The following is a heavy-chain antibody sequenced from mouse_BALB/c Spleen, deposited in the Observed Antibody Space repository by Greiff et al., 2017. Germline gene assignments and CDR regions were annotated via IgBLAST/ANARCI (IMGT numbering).Heavy chain of an antibody. CDR2: ISSGGSYT. D-gene: IGHD2-1*01. J-gene: IGHJ2*01. CDR1: GFTFSSYA. Sequence: EVMLVESGGGLVKPGGSLKLSCAASGFTFSSYAMSWVRQSPEKRLEWVAEISSGGSYTYYPDTVTGRFTISRDNAKNTLYLEMSSLRSEDTAMYYCAREENYYAYFDYWGQGTTLTVSS. CDR3: AREENYYAYFDY. V-gene: IGHV5-9-4*01.